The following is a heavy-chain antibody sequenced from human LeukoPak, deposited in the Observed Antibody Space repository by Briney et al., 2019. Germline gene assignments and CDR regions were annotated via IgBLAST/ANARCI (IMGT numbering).Heavy chain of an antibody. Sequence: GSLRLSCAASGFTFSSYAIYWVRQAPGKGLEYVSDISSNGANKFYDDSVKGRFTISRDNAKNSLYLQMNSLRAEDTAVYYCASSIAVAFNWFDPWGQGTLVTVSS. D-gene: IGHD6-19*01. V-gene: IGHV3-64*02. J-gene: IGHJ5*02. CDR2: ISSNGANK. CDR1: GFTFSSYA. CDR3: ASSIAVAFNWFDP.